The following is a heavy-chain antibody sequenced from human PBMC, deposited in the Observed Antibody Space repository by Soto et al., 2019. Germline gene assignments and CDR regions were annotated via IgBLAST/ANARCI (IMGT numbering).Heavy chain of an antibody. D-gene: IGHD6-6*01. CDR1: GFTFDDYT. CDR3: AKDRYSSSSLDYYYYYGMDV. CDR2: INWNGVAM. V-gene: IGHV3-9*01. J-gene: IGHJ6*02. Sequence: EVQLVESGGGLVQPGRSLRVSCAASGFTFDDYTMHWVRQAPGKGLEWVSSINWNGVAMDYADSVRGRFTISRDNARNSLILQMSSLRPEDTALYYCAKDRYSSSSLDYYYYYGMDVWGQGTTVPVSS.